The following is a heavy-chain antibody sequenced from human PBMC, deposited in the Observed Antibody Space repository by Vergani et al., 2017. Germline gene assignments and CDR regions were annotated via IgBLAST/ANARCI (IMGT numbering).Heavy chain of an antibody. J-gene: IGHJ4*02. D-gene: IGHD2-15*01. V-gene: IGHV1-69*01. Sequence: QVQLVQSGAEVKKPGSSVKVSCKASGGTFSSYAISWVRQAPGQGLEWMGGIIPIFGTANYAQKFQGRVTITADESTSTAYMELSSLRSEDTAVYYCARIPGYCSGGSCYPGWGYYFAYWGQGTLVTVSS. CDR2: IIPIFGTA. CDR3: ARIPGYCSGGSCYPGWGYYFAY. CDR1: GGTFSSYA.